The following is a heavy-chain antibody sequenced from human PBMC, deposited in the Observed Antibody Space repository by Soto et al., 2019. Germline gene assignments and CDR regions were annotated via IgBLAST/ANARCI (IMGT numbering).Heavy chain of an antibody. J-gene: IGHJ4*02. CDR1: GGAFSGYY. D-gene: IGHD3-10*01. CDR3: ASPMVRGIIDY. CDR2: INHSGST. V-gene: IGHV4-34*01. Sequence: SETLSLTCAVYGGAFSGYYWNWIRQPPGNGLEWIGEINHSGSTNYNASLKSRVTISADTSKNQFSLKLSSVTAADTAVYYCASPMVRGIIDYWGQGTLVTVSS.